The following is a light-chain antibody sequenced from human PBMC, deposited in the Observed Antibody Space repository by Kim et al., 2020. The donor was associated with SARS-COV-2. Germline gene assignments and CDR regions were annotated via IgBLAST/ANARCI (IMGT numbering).Light chain of an antibody. Sequence: GQSITISCTGASSDVGTYNRVSWYQQPPGTAPKLLIYDVSHRPSGVPDRFSGSKSGNTASLTISGLQAADEADYFCNSYTISSTFVFGTGTKVTVL. J-gene: IGLJ1*01. CDR3: NSYTISSTFV. V-gene: IGLV2-18*02. CDR2: DVS. CDR1: SSDVGTYNR.